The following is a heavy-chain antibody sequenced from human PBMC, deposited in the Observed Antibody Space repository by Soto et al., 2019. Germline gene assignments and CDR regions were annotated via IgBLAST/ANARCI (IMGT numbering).Heavy chain of an antibody. J-gene: IGHJ4*02. V-gene: IGHV3-23*01. CDR1: GLTFSRAD. Sequence: EVQLSESGGGLVQPGGSLRLSCAASGLTFSRADLSWVRQAPGKGLEWVSAISGSGGDIHYADSVKGRFTVSRDNPKNTLFPQMSSLRVEDTAIYYCATHSWDHWGQGTLVTVSS. CDR2: ISGSGGDI. CDR3: ATHSWDH.